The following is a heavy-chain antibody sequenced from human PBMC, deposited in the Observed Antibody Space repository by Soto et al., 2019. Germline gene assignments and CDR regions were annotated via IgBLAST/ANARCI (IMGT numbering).Heavy chain of an antibody. CDR1: GGSISSYD. J-gene: IGHJ4*02. CDR3: VRSSPLKYYDILTGPPPRGYFDY. D-gene: IGHD3-9*01. Sequence: SETLSLTCTVSGGSISSYDWSWIRQPAGKGLEWIGRIYTSGSTNYDPSLKSRVTMSVDTSKNQFSLKLSSVTAADTAVYYCVRSSPLKYYDILTGPPPRGYFDYWGQGTLVTVSS. V-gene: IGHV4-4*07. CDR2: IYTSGST.